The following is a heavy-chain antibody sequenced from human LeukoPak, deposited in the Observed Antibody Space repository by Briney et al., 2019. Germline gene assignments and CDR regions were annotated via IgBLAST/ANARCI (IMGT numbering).Heavy chain of an antibody. Sequence: GGSLRLSCAASGFTFDDYAMHWVRQAPGKGLEWVSGISWNSGSIGYADSVKGRFTISRDDAKNSLYLQMNSLRAEDTALYYCAKGRTYYDILTGFDPWGQGTLVTVSS. CDR2: ISWNSGSI. V-gene: IGHV3-9*01. CDR1: GFTFDDYA. D-gene: IGHD3-9*01. CDR3: AKGRTYYDILTGFDP. J-gene: IGHJ5*02.